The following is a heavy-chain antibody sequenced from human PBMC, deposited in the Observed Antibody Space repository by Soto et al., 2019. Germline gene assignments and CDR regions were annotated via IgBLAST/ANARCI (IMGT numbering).Heavy chain of an antibody. CDR2: IFYSGST. D-gene: IGHD2-2*01. Sequence: PSETLSLTCAVYGGSFSGYYWSWIRQHPGMGLEWLGYIFYSGSTYYNPSLESRVSMSVDTSKNQFSLRLTSLTAADTAVYYCARAGYASSYFDSWGQGALVTVSS. V-gene: IGHV4-31*11. CDR1: GGSFSGYY. CDR3: ARAGYASSYFDS. J-gene: IGHJ5*01.